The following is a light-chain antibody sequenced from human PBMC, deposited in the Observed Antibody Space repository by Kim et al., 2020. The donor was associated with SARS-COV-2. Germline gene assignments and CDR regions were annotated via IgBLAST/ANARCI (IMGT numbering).Light chain of an antibody. J-gene: IGKJ4*01. CDR3: QQSYTRPLT. Sequence: DIQLTQSPPSLSASLGDRVTITCQASQSIATSLNWYQQKHGTTPNLLIYATSNLQGGVPSRFSGSGSGTDFTLTISSLHPEDFATYYCQQSYTRPLTFGGGTKVDIK. V-gene: IGKV1-39*01. CDR2: ATS. CDR1: QSIATS.